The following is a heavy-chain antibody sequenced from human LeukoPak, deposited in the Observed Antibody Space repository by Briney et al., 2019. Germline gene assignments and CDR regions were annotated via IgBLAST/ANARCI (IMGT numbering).Heavy chain of an antibody. V-gene: IGHV4-39*01. CDR1: GGSISSSSYY. J-gene: IGHJ3*02. CDR3: ARHVLRFLEWLLYVDDAFDI. CDR2: IYYSGST. D-gene: IGHD3-3*01. Sequence: SETLSLTCTVSGGSISSSSYYWGWIRQPPGKGLEWIGSIYYSGSTYYNPSLKSRVTISVDTSKNQFSLKLSSVTAADTAVYYCARHVLRFLEWLLYVDDAFDIWGQGTMVIVSS.